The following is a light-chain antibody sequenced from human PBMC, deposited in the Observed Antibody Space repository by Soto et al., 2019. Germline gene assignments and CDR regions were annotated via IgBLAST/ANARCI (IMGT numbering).Light chain of an antibody. CDR2: AAS. CDR3: LHLNSYSPDT. J-gene: IGKJ3*01. V-gene: IGKV1-9*01. Sequence: DIQLTQSPSFLSASVGDRVTITCRGSRGVSSYLAWYQQKPGKAPKLLIFAASTLQNGVPSRFSGSGSGTEFTLTISSLQPEDFATYYCLHLNSYSPDTFGPGTKVDIK. CDR1: RGVSSY.